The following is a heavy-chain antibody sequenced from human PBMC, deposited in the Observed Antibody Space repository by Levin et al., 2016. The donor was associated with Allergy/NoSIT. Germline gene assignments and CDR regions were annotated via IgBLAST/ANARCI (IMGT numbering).Heavy chain of an antibody. CDR2: IIPILGIA. D-gene: IGHD3-16*01. CDR3: ARDLYFGHAGGRAGY. CDR1: GGTFSSYT. V-gene: IGHV1-69*04. J-gene: IGHJ4*02. Sequence: SVKVSCKASGGTFSSYTISWVRQAPGQGLEWMGRIIPILGIANYAQKLQGRVTMTTDTSTSTAYMELRSLRSDDTAVYYCARDLYFGHAGGRAGYWGQGTLVTVSS.